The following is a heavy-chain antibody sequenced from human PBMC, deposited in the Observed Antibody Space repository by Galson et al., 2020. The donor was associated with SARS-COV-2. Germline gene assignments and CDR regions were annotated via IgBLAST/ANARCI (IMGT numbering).Heavy chain of an antibody. CDR1: GFTFSSYA. V-gene: IGHV3-23*01. D-gene: IGHD3-22*01. Sequence: GESLKISCAASGFTFSSYAMSWVRQAPGKGLEWVSAISGSGGSTYYADSVKGRFTISRDNSKNTLYLQMNSLRAEDTAVYYCAKDSPRYDSSGAFDYWGQGTLVTVSS. CDR2: ISGSGGST. J-gene: IGHJ4*02. CDR3: AKDSPRYDSSGAFDY.